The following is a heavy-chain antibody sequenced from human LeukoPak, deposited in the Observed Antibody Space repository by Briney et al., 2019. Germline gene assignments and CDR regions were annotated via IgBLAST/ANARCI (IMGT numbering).Heavy chain of an antibody. V-gene: IGHV3-23*01. Sequence: PGGSLRLSCAASGFTFSSYAMSWVRQAPGKGLKWVSAISGSGGSTYYADSVKGRFTISRDNSKNTLYLQMNSLRAEDTAVYYCAREVSGWYEQGFDYWGQGTLVTVSS. CDR1: GFTFSSYA. J-gene: IGHJ4*02. D-gene: IGHD6-19*01. CDR2: ISGSGGST. CDR3: AREVSGWYEQGFDY.